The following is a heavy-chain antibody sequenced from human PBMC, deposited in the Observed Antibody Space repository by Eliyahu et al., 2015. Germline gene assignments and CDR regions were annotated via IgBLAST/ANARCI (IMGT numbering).Heavy chain of an antibody. CDR3: AKDFYYYDSSGYYDY. CDR1: XFPFXRYG. D-gene: IGHD3-22*01. J-gene: IGHJ4*02. V-gene: IGHV3-30*18. CDR2: ISYDGSNK. Sequence: QVQLVESGGGVVQPGRSLRPSCAXSXFPFXRYGXHWVRQSPGKGLEWVAVISYDGSNKYYADSVKGRFTISRDNSKNTLYLQMNSLRAEDTAVYYCAKDFYYYDSSGYYDYWGQGTLVTVSS.